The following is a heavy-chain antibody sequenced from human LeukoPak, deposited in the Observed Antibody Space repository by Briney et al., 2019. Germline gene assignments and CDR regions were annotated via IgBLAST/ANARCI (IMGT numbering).Heavy chain of an antibody. J-gene: IGHJ4*02. CDR1: GFTFSSYS. Sequence: GGSLRLSCAASGFTFSSYSMNWVRQAPGKGLEWVSSISSSSSYIYYADSVKGRFTISRDNAKNSLYLQMNSLRAEDTAVYYCARDDGLGTIHDYWGQGTLVTVSS. V-gene: IGHV3-21*01. CDR3: ARDDGLGTIHDY. D-gene: IGHD3-3*01. CDR2: ISSSSSYI.